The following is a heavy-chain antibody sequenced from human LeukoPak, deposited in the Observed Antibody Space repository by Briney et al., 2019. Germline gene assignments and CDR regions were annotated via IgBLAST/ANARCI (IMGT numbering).Heavy chain of an antibody. D-gene: IGHD6-19*01. V-gene: IGHV4-59*01. CDR3: ARDEIAVADSRYMDV. CDR1: GGSISSYY. Sequence: SETLSLTCTVSGGSISSYYWSWIRQPPGKGLEWIGYIYYSGSTSYNPSLKSRVTISVDTSKNQFSLKLSSVTAADTAVYYCARDEIAVADSRYMDVWGKGTTVTVSS. CDR2: IYYSGST. J-gene: IGHJ6*03.